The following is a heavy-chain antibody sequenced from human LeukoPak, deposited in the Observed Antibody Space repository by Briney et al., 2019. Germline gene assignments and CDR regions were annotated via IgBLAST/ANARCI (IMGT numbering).Heavy chain of an antibody. J-gene: IGHJ4*02. V-gene: IGHV3-30*02. CDR3: AKGAPTYYYDSSGYYSFDY. CDR1: GFTFSSYG. Sequence: GGSLRLSCAASGFTFSSYGMHWVRQAPGKGLEWVAFIRYDGSNKYYADSVKGRFTISRDNSKNALYLQMNSLRAEDTAVYYCAKGAPTYYYDSSGYYSFDYWGQGTLVTVSS. D-gene: IGHD3-22*01. CDR2: IRYDGSNK.